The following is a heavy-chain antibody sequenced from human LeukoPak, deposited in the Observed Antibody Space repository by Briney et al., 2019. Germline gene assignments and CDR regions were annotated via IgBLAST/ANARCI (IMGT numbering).Heavy chain of an antibody. CDR2: ISAYNGNT. CDR1: GYTFTTFG. D-gene: IGHD3-9*01. J-gene: IGHJ4*02. V-gene: IGHV1-18*01. Sequence: ASVKVSCKASGYTFTTFGMSWVRQAPGQGLEWMGWISAYNGNTNYAQKLQGRVTMTTDTSTSTAYMELRSLRSDDTAVYYCARGYFDWLSYAFDYWGQGTLVTVSS. CDR3: ARGYFDWLSYAFDY.